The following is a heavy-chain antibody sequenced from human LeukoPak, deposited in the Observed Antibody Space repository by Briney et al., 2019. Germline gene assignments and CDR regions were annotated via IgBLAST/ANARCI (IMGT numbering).Heavy chain of an antibody. CDR2: INHGGGT. D-gene: IGHD5-12*01. CDR1: GGSFSGYY. J-gene: IGHJ4*02. V-gene: IGHV4-34*01. CDR3: ARVGWVRVAPFDY. Sequence: SETLSLTCAVYGGSFSGYYWSWLRQPPGKGLEWIGEINHGGGTNYNPSLKSRVTISVDTSKNQFSLKLSSVTAADTAVYYCARVGWVRVAPFDYWGQGTLVTVSS.